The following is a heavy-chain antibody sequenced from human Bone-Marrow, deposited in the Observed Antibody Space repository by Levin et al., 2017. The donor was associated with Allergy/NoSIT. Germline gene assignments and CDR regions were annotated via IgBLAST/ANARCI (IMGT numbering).Heavy chain of an antibody. CDR2: INHSGST. D-gene: IGHD2/OR15-2a*01. Sequence: KPSETLSLTCAVYGGSFSGHFWSWIRQPPGKGLEWIGEINHSGSTNYNPSLKSRVTISLDTSKNQFSLKLSSVTAADTAVYFCARGLDGNCNTPNCPPRPKCFDPWGQGTLVTVSS. CDR3: ARGLDGNCNTPNCPPRPKCFDP. J-gene: IGHJ5*02. CDR1: GGSFSGHF. V-gene: IGHV4-34*01.